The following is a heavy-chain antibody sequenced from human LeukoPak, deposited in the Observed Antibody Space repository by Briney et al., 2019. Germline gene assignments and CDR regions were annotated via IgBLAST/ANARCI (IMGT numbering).Heavy chain of an antibody. V-gene: IGHV3-21*01. D-gene: IGHD1-14*01. Sequence: PGGSLRLSCAASGFTFSSYSMNWVRQAPGKGLEWVSSISSSSNYIYYADSVKGRFTISRDNAKNSLYLQMNSLRAEDTAVYYCARIPELTYYYYYYMDVWGKGTTVTVSS. J-gene: IGHJ6*03. CDR3: ARIPELTYYYYYYMDV. CDR2: ISSSSNYI. CDR1: GFTFSSYS.